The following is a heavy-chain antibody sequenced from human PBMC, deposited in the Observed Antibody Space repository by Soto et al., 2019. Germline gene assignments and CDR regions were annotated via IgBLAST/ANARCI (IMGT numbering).Heavy chain of an antibody. J-gene: IGHJ4*02. CDR3: ARDRALGGPFDY. Sequence: QVQLVQSGAEVKKPGASVKVSCKASGYTFNSYGISWERQAPGQGLEWMGWISAYNDNTKNAKKDKGQGTITTNTATSTASMELRSMRSDDTAVYYCARDRALGGPFDYWGQGTLVTVSS. V-gene: IGHV1-18*01. D-gene: IGHD3-16*01. CDR2: ISAYNDNT. CDR1: GYTFNSYG.